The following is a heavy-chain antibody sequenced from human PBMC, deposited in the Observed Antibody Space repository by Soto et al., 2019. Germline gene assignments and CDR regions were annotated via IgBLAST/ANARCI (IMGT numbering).Heavy chain of an antibody. Sequence: EVQLVESGGGLVKPGGSRTLSCAVAGFTFNNAWMSWVRQAPGRGLEWVGRIKSKTDGGTTDYAAPVEGRFTLSRDDSKNTLYLQMNSLKTEDTAVYYCTTSDGGYYYPLDYWGQGTLLTVST. V-gene: IGHV3-15*01. J-gene: IGHJ4*02. D-gene: IGHD3-22*01. CDR2: IKSKTDGGTT. CDR1: GFTFNNAW. CDR3: TTSDGGYYYPLDY.